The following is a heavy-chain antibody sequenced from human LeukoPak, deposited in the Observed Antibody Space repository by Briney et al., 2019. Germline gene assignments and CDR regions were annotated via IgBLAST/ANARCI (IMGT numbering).Heavy chain of an antibody. Sequence: GGSLRLSCAASGFTFSSYGMHRVRQAPGKGLEWVAVIWYDGSNKYYADSVKGRFTISRDNSKNTLYLQMNSLRAEDTAVYYCARLSVDTARDPADAFDIWGQGTMVTASS. V-gene: IGHV3-33*01. CDR2: IWYDGSNK. J-gene: IGHJ3*02. CDR1: GFTFSSYG. D-gene: IGHD5-18*01. CDR3: ARLSVDTARDPADAFDI.